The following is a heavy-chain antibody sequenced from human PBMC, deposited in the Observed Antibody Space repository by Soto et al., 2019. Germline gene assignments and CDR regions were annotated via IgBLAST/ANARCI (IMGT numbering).Heavy chain of an antibody. Sequence: QVQLVESGGGVVQPGRSLRLSCAASGFTFSSYGMHWVRQAPGKGLEWVAVISYDGSNKYYADSVKGRFTISRDNSKNTLYLQMNSLRAEDTAVYYCAESRVAVAGTAFDPWGQGTLVTVSS. D-gene: IGHD6-19*01. CDR3: AESRVAVAGTAFDP. CDR1: GFTFSSYG. J-gene: IGHJ5*02. CDR2: ISYDGSNK. V-gene: IGHV3-30*03.